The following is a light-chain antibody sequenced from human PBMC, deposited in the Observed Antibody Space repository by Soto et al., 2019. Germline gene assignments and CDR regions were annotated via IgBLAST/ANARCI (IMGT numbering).Light chain of an antibody. J-gene: IGKJ5*01. CDR3: QQRSNWPIT. Sequence: EIVLTQSPATLSLSPGERATLSCRASQSVSSYLAWYQQKPGQAPRLLIYDASNRATGIPARFSGSGSGTDFTLTLSSLEPEDFAVYYCQQRSNWPITFGQGKRLEI. CDR2: DAS. V-gene: IGKV3-11*01. CDR1: QSVSSY.